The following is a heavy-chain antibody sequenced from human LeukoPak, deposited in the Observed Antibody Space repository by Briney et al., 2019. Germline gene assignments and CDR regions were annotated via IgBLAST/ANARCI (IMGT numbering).Heavy chain of an antibody. J-gene: IGHJ6*02. CDR2: IYYSGST. CDR3: ARLGNPYDFWSGASMDV. CDR1: GGSISSYY. V-gene: IGHV4-59*01. Sequence: PSETLSLTCTVSGGSISSYYWSWTRQPPGKGLEWIGYIYYSGSTNYNPSLKSRVTISVDTSKNQFSLKLSSVTAADTAVYYCARLGNPYDFWSGASMDVWGQGTTVTVSS. D-gene: IGHD3-3*01.